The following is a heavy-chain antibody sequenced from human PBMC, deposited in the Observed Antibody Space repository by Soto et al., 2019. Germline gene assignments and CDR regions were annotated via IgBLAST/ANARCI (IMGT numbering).Heavy chain of an antibody. V-gene: IGHV1-18*01. Sequence: QVQLVQSGAEVKKPGASVKVSCKASGYTFTSYGISWVRQAPGQGLEWMGWISTYNGNTNFTLKLQGRVTMTTDTSTSTAYMELRSPRSDDTPVYYCARDREYNWNYTWFDPWGQRTLVTVSS. D-gene: IGHD1-7*01. J-gene: IGHJ5*02. CDR1: GYTFTSYG. CDR3: ARDREYNWNYTWFDP. CDR2: ISTYNGNT.